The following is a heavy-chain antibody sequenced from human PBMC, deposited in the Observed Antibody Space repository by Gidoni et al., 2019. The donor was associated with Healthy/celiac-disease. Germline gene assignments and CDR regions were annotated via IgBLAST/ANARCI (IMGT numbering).Heavy chain of an antibody. CDR1: GGSFSGYY. J-gene: IGHJ4*02. D-gene: IGHD6-6*01. V-gene: IGHV4-34*01. Sequence: QVQLQQWGAGLLKPSETLSLTCAVYGGSFSGYYWSWIRQPPGKGLEWIGEINHSGSTNYNPSRKSRVTIAVDTSKNQFSLKLSSGTAADTAVYYCARGMRIAARPSQVPPRLSGFDYWGQGTLVTVSS. CDR2: INHSGST. CDR3: ARGMRIAARPSQVPPRLSGFDY.